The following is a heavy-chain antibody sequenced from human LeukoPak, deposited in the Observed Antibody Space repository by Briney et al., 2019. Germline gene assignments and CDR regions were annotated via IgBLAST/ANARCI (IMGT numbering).Heavy chain of an antibody. D-gene: IGHD5-12*01. CDR3: AREIVATILGY. CDR2: INPSGGST. CDR1: GYTFTSYY. J-gene: IGHJ4*02. V-gene: IGHV1-46*01. Sequence: WASVKVSCKASGYTFTSYYMHWVRQAPGQGLEWMGIINPSGGSTTYAQKFQGRVTMTRDMSTSTVYMELSSLRSEDTAVYYCAREIVATILGYWGQGTLVTVSS.